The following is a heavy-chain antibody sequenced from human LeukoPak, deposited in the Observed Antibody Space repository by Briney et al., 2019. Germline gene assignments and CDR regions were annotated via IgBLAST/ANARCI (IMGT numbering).Heavy chain of an antibody. V-gene: IGHV4-4*07. CDR2: IHTTGIT. J-gene: IGHJ2*01. D-gene: IGHD2/OR15-2a*01. CDR3: ARILLGSDGYWSFDL. CDR1: GDSFSRYY. Sequence: SETLSLTCAVSGDSFSRYYWTWLRQPAGKGLQWIGRIHTTGITNYNPSLKSRVNLSADTSKNHFSLRLGSVTAADTAVYYCARILLGSDGYWSFDLWGRGTLVTVSS.